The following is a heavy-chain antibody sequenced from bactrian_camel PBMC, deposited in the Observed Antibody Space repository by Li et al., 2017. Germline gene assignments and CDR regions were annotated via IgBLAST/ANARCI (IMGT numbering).Heavy chain of an antibody. CDR1: GFAFSSYW. Sequence: VQLVESGGGLVQPGGSLRLSCAASGFAFSSYWMAWVRQAPGDECEMIAYISNDGITHYADSVKGRFTISQVNAKNTVYLQMISLESEDTALYYRAAGPWYTDEYKYWGQGTQVTVS. CDR2: ISNDGIT. CDR3: AAGPWYTDEYKY. V-gene: IGHV3S67*01. D-gene: IGHD6*01. J-gene: IGHJ4*01.